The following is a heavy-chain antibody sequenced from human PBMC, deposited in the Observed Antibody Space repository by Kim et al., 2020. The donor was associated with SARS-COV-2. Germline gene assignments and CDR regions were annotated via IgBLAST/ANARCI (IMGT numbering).Heavy chain of an antibody. CDR1: GGSISSYY. Sequence: SETLSLTCTVSGGSISSYYWSWIRQPPGKGLEWIGYIYYSGSTNYNPSLKSRVTISVDTSKNQFSLKLSSVTAADTAVYYCARLGYYFDSSGYSYDDGMDVWGQGTTVTVSS. CDR2: IYYSGST. V-gene: IGHV4-59*08. CDR3: ARLGYYFDSSGYSYDDGMDV. D-gene: IGHD3-22*01. J-gene: IGHJ6*02.